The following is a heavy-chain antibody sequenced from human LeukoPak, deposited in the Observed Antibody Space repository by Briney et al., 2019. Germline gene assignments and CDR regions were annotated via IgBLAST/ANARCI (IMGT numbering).Heavy chain of an antibody. J-gene: IGHJ4*02. CDR2: INHSGST. CDR3: ARYSGSYYYPPAWGL. CDR1: GGSFSGYY. V-gene: IGHV4-34*01. D-gene: IGHD1-26*01. Sequence: PSGTLSLTCAVYGGSFSGYYWSWIRQPPGKGLEWIGEINHSGSTNYNPSLKSRVTISVDTSKNQFSLKLSSVTAADTAVYYCARYSGSYYYPPAWGLWGQGTLVTVSS.